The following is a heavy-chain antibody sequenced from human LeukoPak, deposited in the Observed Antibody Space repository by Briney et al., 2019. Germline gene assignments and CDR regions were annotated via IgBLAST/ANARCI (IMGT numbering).Heavy chain of an antibody. CDR2: IIPIFGTA. Sequence: SVKVSCKASGGTFSSYAISWVRQAPGQGLEWMGGIIPIFGTANYAQKFQGRVTITADKSTSTAYMELSSLRSEDTAVYYCATNYWGMVRGVTADYWGQGTLVTVSS. CDR1: GGTFSSYA. V-gene: IGHV1-69*06. CDR3: ATNYWGMVRGVTADY. D-gene: IGHD3-10*01. J-gene: IGHJ4*02.